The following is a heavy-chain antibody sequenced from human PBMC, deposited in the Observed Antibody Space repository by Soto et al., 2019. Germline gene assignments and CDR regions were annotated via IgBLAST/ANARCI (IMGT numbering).Heavy chain of an antibody. Sequence: PGGSLRLSCAASGFTFDDYAMHWVRQAPGKGLEWVSGISWNSGSIGYADSVKGRFTISRDNAKNSLYLQMNSLRAEDTALYYCAKDPDSSGLYYFDYWGQGTLVTVSS. CDR2: ISWNSGSI. D-gene: IGHD6-19*01. V-gene: IGHV3-9*01. J-gene: IGHJ4*02. CDR1: GFTFDDYA. CDR3: AKDPDSSGLYYFDY.